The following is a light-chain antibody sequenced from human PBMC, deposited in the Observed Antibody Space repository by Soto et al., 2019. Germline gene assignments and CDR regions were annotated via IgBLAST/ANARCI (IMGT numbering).Light chain of an antibody. V-gene: IGLV1-47*01. CDR2: RNN. Sequence: QSVLTQPPSASGTPGQRVTISCSGSSSNIGSNYVYWYQQLPGTAPKLLIYRNNQRPSGVPDRFSGSKSGTSASLAISGLRSEDEADYCCAAWDDSLSGPVFGTGTKLTVL. CDR1: SSNIGSNY. J-gene: IGLJ1*01. CDR3: AAWDDSLSGPV.